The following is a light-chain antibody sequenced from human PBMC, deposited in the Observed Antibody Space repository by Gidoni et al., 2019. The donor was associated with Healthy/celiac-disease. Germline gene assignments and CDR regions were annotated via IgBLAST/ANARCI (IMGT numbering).Light chain of an antibody. CDR1: QSISSW. Sequence: DLQMSQSPSTLSASVRDRVTITCRARQSISSWLAWYQQKPGKAPKLLIYKASSLESGVPSRFSGSGSGTEFTLTISSLQPDDFATYYCQQYNSYWTFGQGTKVEIK. V-gene: IGKV1-5*03. J-gene: IGKJ1*01. CDR2: KAS. CDR3: QQYNSYWT.